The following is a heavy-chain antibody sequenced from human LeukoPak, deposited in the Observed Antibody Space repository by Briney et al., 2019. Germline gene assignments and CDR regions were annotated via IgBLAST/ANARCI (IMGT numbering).Heavy chain of an antibody. Sequence: PGGSLRLSCAASGFTVSSNYMSWVRQAPGKGLEWVSVIYSGGSTYYADSVKGRFTISRDNSKNTLYLQMNSLRAEDTAVYYCARVPAYCGGDRYLDYWGQGTLVTVSS. CDR2: IYSGGST. J-gene: IGHJ4*02. CDR3: ARVPAYCGGDRYLDY. D-gene: IGHD2-21*02. CDR1: GFTVSSNY. V-gene: IGHV3-53*01.